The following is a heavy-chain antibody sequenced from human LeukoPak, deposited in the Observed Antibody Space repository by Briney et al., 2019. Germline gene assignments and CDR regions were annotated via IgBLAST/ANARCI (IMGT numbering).Heavy chain of an antibody. CDR3: ARVARYYQGYFDY. CDR2: IRADSGNT. Sequence: ASVKVSCKASGYTFTSYGITWVRQAPGQGLEWMGWIRADSGNTNYAQKVQGRVTMTTDTSTSTAYMELRSLRSDDTAVYYCARVARYYQGYFDYWGQGTLVTVSS. J-gene: IGHJ4*02. D-gene: IGHD1-26*01. CDR1: GYTFTSYG. V-gene: IGHV1-18*01.